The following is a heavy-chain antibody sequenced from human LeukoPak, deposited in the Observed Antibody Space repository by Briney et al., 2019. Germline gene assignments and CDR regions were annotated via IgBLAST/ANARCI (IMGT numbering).Heavy chain of an antibody. D-gene: IGHD1-26*01. CDR1: GGSISSGGYY. J-gene: IGHJ6*02. V-gene: IGHV4-31*03. CDR3: ARHQGSTSGSYYVDYYYYGMDV. CDR2: IYYSGST. Sequence: SQTLSLTCTVSGGSISSGGYYWSWIRQHPGKGLEWIGYIYYSGSTNYNPSLKSRVTISVDTSKNQFSLKLSSVTAADTAVYYCARHQGSTSGSYYVDYYYYGMDVWGQGTTVTVSS.